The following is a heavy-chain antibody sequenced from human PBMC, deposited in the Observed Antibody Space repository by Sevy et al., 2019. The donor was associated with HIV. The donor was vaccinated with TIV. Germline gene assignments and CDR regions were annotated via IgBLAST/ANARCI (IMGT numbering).Heavy chain of an antibody. D-gene: IGHD3-10*01. Sequence: SETLSLTCAVSGYSISSGYYWGWIRQPPGKGLEWIGSLYHSGSTYYNPSLKSRVTISVDTSKNQFSLKLSSVTAADAAAYYCARERITMVRGVIIKNWFDPWGQGTLVTVSS. J-gene: IGHJ5*02. CDR3: ARERITMVRGVIIKNWFDP. CDR2: LYHSGST. V-gene: IGHV4-38-2*02. CDR1: GYSISSGYY.